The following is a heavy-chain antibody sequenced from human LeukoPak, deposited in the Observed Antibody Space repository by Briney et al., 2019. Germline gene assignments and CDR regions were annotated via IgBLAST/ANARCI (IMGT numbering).Heavy chain of an antibody. V-gene: IGHV4-39*01. CDR3: ARPPRHDFDDSRVHDAFDI. J-gene: IGHJ3*02. CDR2: IYYIGSI. CDR1: GGSISSSVYS. Sequence: SETLSLTCTVSGGSISSSVYSWGWFPQPPGKGLEGIGSIYYIGSIWYHPPLKSRVTISVDTSKNQFSLKLTSVTAADTAVYYCARPPRHDFDDSRVHDAFDIWGQGTMVTVSS. D-gene: IGHD2-15*01.